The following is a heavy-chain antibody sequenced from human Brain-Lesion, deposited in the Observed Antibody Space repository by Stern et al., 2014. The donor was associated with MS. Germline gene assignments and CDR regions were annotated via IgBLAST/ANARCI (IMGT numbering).Heavy chain of an antibody. J-gene: IGHJ6*02. Sequence: VQLVQSGPGLVKPSETLSLTCTVSGGSFNHYYWSWVRQPPGTGLEWIGYIHYSGSTNYNPSLQSRVTISLDTSKNQFSLELSTVTTADTAVYFCARVGGYRGYERYSLVDYYYGMDVWGQGTTVAVSS. V-gene: IGHV4-59*01. CDR2: IHYSGST. CDR3: ARVGGYRGYERYSLVDYYYGMDV. CDR1: GGSFNHYY. D-gene: IGHD5-12*01.